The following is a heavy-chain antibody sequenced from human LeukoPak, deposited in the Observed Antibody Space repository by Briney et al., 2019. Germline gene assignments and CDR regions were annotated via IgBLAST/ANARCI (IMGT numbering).Heavy chain of an antibody. J-gene: IGHJ4*02. V-gene: IGHV3-53*04. D-gene: IGHD3-3*01. Sequence: GGSLRLSCAASGFTVSSNYMSWVRQAPGKGLEWVSVIYSGGSTYYADSVKGRFTISRHNSKNTLYLQMNSLRAEDTAVYYCAREGPSITIFGVLTPPDYWGQGTLVTVSS. CDR2: IYSGGST. CDR3: AREGPSITIFGVLTPPDY. CDR1: GFTVSSNY.